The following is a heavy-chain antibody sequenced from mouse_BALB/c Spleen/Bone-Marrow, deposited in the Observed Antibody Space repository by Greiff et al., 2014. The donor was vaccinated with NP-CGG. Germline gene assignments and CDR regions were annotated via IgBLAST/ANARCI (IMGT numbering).Heavy chain of an antibody. CDR1: GFSLTNYG. D-gene: IGHD1-2*01. CDR3: ARITTATGAMDY. Sequence: VKLMESGPGLVAPSQSLSITCPVSGFSLTNYGVHWVRQPPGKGLEWLGVIWADGSTSYNSALMSRPSISKDNSKSQVFFKMNSLQTDDTAMYYCARITTATGAMDYWGQGTSVTVSS. CDR2: IWADGST. J-gene: IGHJ4*01. V-gene: IGHV2-9*02.